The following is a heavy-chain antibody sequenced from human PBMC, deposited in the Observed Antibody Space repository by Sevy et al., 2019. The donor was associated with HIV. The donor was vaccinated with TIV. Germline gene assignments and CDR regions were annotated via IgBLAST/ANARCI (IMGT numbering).Heavy chain of an antibody. J-gene: IGHJ4*02. CDR2: ISGSGGST. D-gene: IGHD3-22*01. CDR3: AKVTTYYYDSSGYLGTTFFDY. V-gene: IGHV3-23*01. CDR1: GFTFSSYA. Sequence: GGSLRLSCAASGFTFSSYAMSWVRQAPGKGLEWVSAISGSGGSTYYADSVKGRFTISRDNSKNTLYLQMNSLRAEDTAVYYCAKVTTYYYDSSGYLGTTFFDYWGQGTLVTVSS.